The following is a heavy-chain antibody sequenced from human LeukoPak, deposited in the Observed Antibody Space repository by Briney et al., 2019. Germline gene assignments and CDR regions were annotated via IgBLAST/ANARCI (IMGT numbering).Heavy chain of an antibody. J-gene: IGHJ6*03. CDR3: ARAWGVVVNTGYSYYYSMDV. CDR1: GGSFSGYY. D-gene: IGHD3-22*01. Sequence: SETLSLTCAVYGGSFSGYYWSWIRQPPGKGLEWIGEINHSGSTNYNPSLKSRVTISVDTSKNQFSLKLSSVTAADTAVYYCARAWGVVVNTGYSYYYSMDVWGKGTTVTVSS. V-gene: IGHV4-34*01. CDR2: INHSGST.